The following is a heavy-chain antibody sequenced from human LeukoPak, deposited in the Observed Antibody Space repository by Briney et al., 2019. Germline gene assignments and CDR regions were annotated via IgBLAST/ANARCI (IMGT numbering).Heavy chain of an antibody. D-gene: IGHD1-26*01. Sequence: GGSLRLSCAASGFTFSNYAMHWVRQAPGKGLEWVTIISYDGSNKYYADSVKGRFTISRDNSKNTVYLQMNSLRAEDTAVYYCARDPVTHSGRYYYFDYWGQGTLVTVSS. CDR3: ARDPVTHSGRYYYFDY. J-gene: IGHJ4*02. CDR2: ISYDGSNK. V-gene: IGHV3-30*03. CDR1: GFTFSNYA.